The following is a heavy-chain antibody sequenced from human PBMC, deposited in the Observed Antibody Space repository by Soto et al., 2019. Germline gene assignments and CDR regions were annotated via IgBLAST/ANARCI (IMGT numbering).Heavy chain of an antibody. J-gene: IGHJ5*02. D-gene: IGHD6-13*01. Sequence: GGSLRLSCAASGFTFSDYYMTWIRQAPGKGLEWVSYISSSGGTKYHADSVKGRFTISRDNVKNSLYLQMNSLRAEDTAVYYCARGYSSSWTYNWFDPWGQGTLVTVSS. CDR2: ISSSGGTK. CDR1: GFTFSDYY. V-gene: IGHV3-11*01. CDR3: ARGYSSSWTYNWFDP.